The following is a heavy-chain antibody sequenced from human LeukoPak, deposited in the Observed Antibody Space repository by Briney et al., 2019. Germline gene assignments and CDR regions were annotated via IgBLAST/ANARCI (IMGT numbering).Heavy chain of an antibody. CDR3: ARGQWSYYDILTPYFDY. D-gene: IGHD3-9*01. CDR1: GYTFTSYD. J-gene: IGHJ4*02. Sequence: ASVKNSCKASGYTFTSYDINWVREATGQGLEWMGWMNPNSGNTGYAQKFQGRVTITRNTSISTAYMELSSLRSEDTAVYYCARGQWSYYDILTPYFDYWGQGTLVTVSS. V-gene: IGHV1-8*01. CDR2: MNPNSGNT.